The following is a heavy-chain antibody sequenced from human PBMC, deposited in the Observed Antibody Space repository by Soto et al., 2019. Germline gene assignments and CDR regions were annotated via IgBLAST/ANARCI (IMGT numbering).Heavy chain of an antibody. CDR1: GGSISSGGDY. V-gene: IGHV4-31*03. Sequence: QVQLQESGPGLVKPSQTLSLTCTVSGGSISSGGDYWSWIRQHPEKGLEWIGYIHSSESTYYNPYHRRRVTISVYTSKNQFSLRLSCVTAADTAVSYCERTYCSGGSCYSSGHAYYVDHWGQGTLVTVSS. CDR2: IHSSEST. D-gene: IGHD2-15*01. J-gene: IGHJ4*02. CDR3: ERTYCSGGSCYSSGHAYYVDH.